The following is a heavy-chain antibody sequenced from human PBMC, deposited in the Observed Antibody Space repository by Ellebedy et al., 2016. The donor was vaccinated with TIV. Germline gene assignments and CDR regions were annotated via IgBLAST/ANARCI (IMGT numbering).Heavy chain of an antibody. Sequence: GESLKISCAASGFTFTNYAIHWVRQGPGKGLVWVSHINDDGNRITYADSVKGRFTISRDNSKNTLYLEMNSLRTEDTALYYCARVLGGGWRTADLWGQGTLVTVTA. CDR2: INDDGNRI. D-gene: IGHD6-19*01. CDR3: ARVLGGGWRTADL. CDR1: GFTFTNYA. V-gene: IGHV3-74*01. J-gene: IGHJ5*02.